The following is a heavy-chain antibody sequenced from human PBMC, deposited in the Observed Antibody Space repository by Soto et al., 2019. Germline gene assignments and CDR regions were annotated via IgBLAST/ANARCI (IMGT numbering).Heavy chain of an antibody. Sequence: ASVKVSCKASGYTFTRYGISWVRQAPGQGLEWMGWISAYNGNTKYAQNLKGRVTMTTGTSTTTAYMELRSLTSDDTAVYYCAREGFCSGGSCALYYYDYFGMDVWGQGTTVTVSS. CDR3: AREGFCSGGSCALYYYDYFGMDV. J-gene: IGHJ6*02. D-gene: IGHD2-15*01. CDR2: ISAYNGNT. CDR1: GYTFTRYG. V-gene: IGHV1-18*01.